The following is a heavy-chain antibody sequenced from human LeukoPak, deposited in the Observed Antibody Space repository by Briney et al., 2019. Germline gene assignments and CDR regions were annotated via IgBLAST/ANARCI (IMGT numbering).Heavy chain of an antibody. CDR1: GFTFSNYA. CDR3: ARGPLCTTASCYTSGHLDP. V-gene: IGHV3-23*01. J-gene: IGHJ5*02. D-gene: IGHD2-2*02. CDR2: ISGSGGST. Sequence: PGGSLRLSCAASGFTFSNYAMSWVRQAPGKGLEWVSAISGSGGSTYYADSVKGQFTISRDNSKNTLFLQMNSLRAEDTAVYYCARGPLCTTASCYTSGHLDPWGQGTLVTVSS.